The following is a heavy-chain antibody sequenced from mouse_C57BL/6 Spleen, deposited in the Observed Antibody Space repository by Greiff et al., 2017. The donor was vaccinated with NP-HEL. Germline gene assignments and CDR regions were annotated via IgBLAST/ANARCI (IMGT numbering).Heavy chain of an antibody. J-gene: IGHJ1*03. Sequence: QVQLQQPGAELVKPGASVKMSCKASGYTFTSYWITWVKQRPGQGLEWIGDIYPGSGSTNYNEKFKSKATLTVDTSSSTAYMQLSSLTSEDSAVYYCARIRYYGRSYDWYFDVWGTGTTVTVSS. CDR3: ARIRYYGRSYDWYFDV. CDR1: GYTFTSYW. V-gene: IGHV1-55*01. D-gene: IGHD1-1*01. CDR2: IYPGSGST.